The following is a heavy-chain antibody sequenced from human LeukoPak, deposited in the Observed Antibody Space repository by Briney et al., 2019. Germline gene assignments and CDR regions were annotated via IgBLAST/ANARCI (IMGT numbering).Heavy chain of an antibody. D-gene: IGHD6-6*01. J-gene: IGHJ6*03. CDR3: ARGRSSSLYYYYYYMDV. CDR2: MNPNSGNT. Sequence: ASVKVSCKASGYTFTSYDINWVRQAPGQGLEWVGLMNPNSGNTGYAQKFQGRVSMTRNTSISTAYMELSSLRSEDTAVYYCARGRSSSLYYYYYYMDVWGKGTTVTVSS. CDR1: GYTFTSYD. V-gene: IGHV1-8*01.